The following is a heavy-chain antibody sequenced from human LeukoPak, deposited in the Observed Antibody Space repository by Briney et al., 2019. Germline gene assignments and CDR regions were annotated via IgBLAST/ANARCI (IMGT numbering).Heavy chain of an antibody. CDR1: GYTFTGYY. D-gene: IGHD3-22*01. CDR3: ARGPDSSGYYFDY. Sequence: ASVKVSCKASGYTFTGYYMHWVRQAPGQGLEWMGWINPNSGGTNYAQKFQGRVTMTRNTSISTAYMELSSLRSEDTAVYYCARGPDSSGYYFDYWGQGTLVTVSS. CDR2: INPNSGGT. J-gene: IGHJ4*02. V-gene: IGHV1-2*02.